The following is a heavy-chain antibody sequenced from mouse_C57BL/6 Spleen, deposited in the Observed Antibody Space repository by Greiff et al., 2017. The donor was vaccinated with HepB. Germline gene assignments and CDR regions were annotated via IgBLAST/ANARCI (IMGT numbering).Heavy chain of an antibody. CDR2: IDPENGDT. J-gene: IGHJ3*01. D-gene: IGHD2-1*01. CDR1: GFNIKDDY. CDR3: TTGNYDAY. Sequence: EVQLQQSGAELVRPGASVKLSCTASGFNIKDDYMHWVKQRPEQGLEWIGWIDPENGDTEYASKFQGKATITADTSSNTAYLQLRSLTSEDTSVYYCTTGNYDAYWGLGTLVTVSA. V-gene: IGHV14-4*01.